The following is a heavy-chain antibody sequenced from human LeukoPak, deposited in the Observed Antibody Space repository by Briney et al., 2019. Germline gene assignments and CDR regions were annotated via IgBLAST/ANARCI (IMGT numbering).Heavy chain of an antibody. Sequence: PGRSLRLSCAASGFTFNSYAMKWVRQAPGKGLEWLAVVLSDGSDQYYGDSVQGRFTVSRDNSKNTLYLRMDNLRFEDTAVYYCARVSKPGWFDYYYMDVWGKGTTVTISS. J-gene: IGHJ6*03. D-gene: IGHD3-10*01. CDR2: VLSDGSDQ. CDR3: ARVSKPGWFDYYYMDV. V-gene: IGHV3-30*04. CDR1: GFTFNSYA.